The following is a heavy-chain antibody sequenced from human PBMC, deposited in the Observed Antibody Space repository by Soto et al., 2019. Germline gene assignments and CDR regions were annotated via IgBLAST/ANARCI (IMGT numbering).Heavy chain of an antibody. J-gene: IGHJ4*02. CDR2: IIPIFGSV. CDR3: ARPRTTGTTKGYDY. D-gene: IGHD1-1*01. Sequence: SVKVSCKASGGTFSSYPISWVRQAPGQGLEWMGVIIPIFGSVNSAQKFQGRVTITADESTSTAYMELSSLRSEDTAVYYCARPRTTGTTKGYDYWGQGTLVTVTS. CDR1: GGTFSSYP. V-gene: IGHV1-69*13.